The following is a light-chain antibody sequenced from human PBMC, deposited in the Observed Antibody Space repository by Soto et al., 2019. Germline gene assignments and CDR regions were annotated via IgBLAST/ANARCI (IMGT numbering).Light chain of an antibody. V-gene: IGLV2-14*02. J-gene: IGLJ1*01. CDR1: TSFVGTYNF. Sequence: QSVLTQPASVSGSAGQSITISCTGTTSFVGTYNFVSWYQQHPGKAPQVLIYEGTKRPSGVSHRFSGSKFGNTASLTISGLQAEDEADYHCSSYSSGSTLYVFGTGTKLTVL. CDR3: SSYSSGSTLYV. CDR2: EGT.